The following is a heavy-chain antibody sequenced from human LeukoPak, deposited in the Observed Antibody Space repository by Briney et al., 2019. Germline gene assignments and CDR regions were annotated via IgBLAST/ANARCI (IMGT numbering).Heavy chain of an antibody. Sequence: PSETLSLTCTVSGGSINSYYWSWIRQPPGKGLEGVGYIYYNGSTNYTPSLNSRVTISLDTSKNQFSLKLRSVTAADTAMYYCARAVVLYYDGSGYSTRFDYWGQGTLVTVSS. CDR2: IYYNGST. V-gene: IGHV4-59*01. J-gene: IGHJ4*02. CDR3: ARAVVLYYDGSGYSTRFDY. CDR1: GGSINSYY. D-gene: IGHD3-22*01.